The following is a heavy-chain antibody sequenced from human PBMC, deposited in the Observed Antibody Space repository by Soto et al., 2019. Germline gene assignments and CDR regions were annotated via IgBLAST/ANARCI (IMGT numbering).Heavy chain of an antibody. Sequence: SEPMSHTCTVSGGSIGGYDWSWIRQNPGEGLEWIEYIFHSGTTNYNPSLKSRVTISVDTSKNQFSLKLSSVTAADMAVYYCARLWSDFSHTPGVDYWGQGTLVTVSS. CDR2: IFHSGTT. J-gene: IGHJ4*02. CDR3: ARLWSDFSHTPGVDY. CDR1: GGSIGGYD. V-gene: IGHV4-59*08. D-gene: IGHD3-10*01.